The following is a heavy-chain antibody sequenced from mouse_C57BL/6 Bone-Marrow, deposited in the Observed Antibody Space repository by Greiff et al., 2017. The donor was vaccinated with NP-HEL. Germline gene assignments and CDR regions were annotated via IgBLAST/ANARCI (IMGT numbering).Heavy chain of an antibody. CDR1: GFSLTSYA. D-gene: IGHD2-3*01. Sequence: VKLVESGPGLVAPSQSLSIPCTVSGFSLTSYAISWVRQPPGKGLEWLGVIWTGGVTNYNSALKSRLSISKDNSKSQVFLKMNSLQTDDTARYYCALYDGLRGFAYWGQGTLVTVSA. CDR3: ALYDGLRGFAY. V-gene: IGHV2-9-1*01. J-gene: IGHJ3*01. CDR2: IWTGGVT.